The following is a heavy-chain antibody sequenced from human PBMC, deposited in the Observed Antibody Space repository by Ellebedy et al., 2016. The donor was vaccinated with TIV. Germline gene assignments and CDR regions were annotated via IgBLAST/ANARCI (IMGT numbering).Heavy chain of an antibody. J-gene: IGHJ4*02. CDR1: GFTFDDYA. CDR3: ARVRGYSYGTDVLDY. D-gene: IGHD5-18*01. V-gene: IGHV3-9*01. CDR2: ISWNSGSI. Sequence: SLKISCAASGFTFDDYAMHWVRQAPGKGLEWVSGISWNSGSIGYADSVKGRFTISRDNAKNSLYLQMNSLRAEDTAVYYCARVRGYSYGTDVLDYWGQGTLVTVSS.